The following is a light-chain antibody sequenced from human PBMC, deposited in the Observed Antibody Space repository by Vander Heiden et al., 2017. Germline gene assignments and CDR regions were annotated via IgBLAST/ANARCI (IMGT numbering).Light chain of an antibody. J-gene: IGKJ2*01. Sequence: ETVLTQPPGTLSLSPGEGATLSCRASQSLSSTYLAWYQRKPGQAPSLLIYGASTRATGIPSTCSGSASGTDCTLTISRLGPEDFEVYYCQQDSRSPYTFGQRDKLAIK. CDR2: GAS. CDR3: QQDSRSPYT. CDR1: QSLSSTY. V-gene: IGKV3-20*01.